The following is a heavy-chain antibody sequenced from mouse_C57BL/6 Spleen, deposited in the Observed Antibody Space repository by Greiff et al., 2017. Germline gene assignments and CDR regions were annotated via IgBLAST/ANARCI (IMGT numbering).Heavy chain of an antibody. Sequence: QVQLQQPGAELVKPGASVKMSCKASGYTFPSYWITWVKPRPGQGLEWIGDIYPGSGSTNYNEKFKSKATLTVDTSSSTAYMQLSSLTSEDSAVYYCASRYGNYEAYWGQGTLVTVSA. D-gene: IGHD2-1*01. CDR2: IYPGSGST. J-gene: IGHJ3*01. CDR3: ASRYGNYEAY. CDR1: GYTFPSYW. V-gene: IGHV1-55*01.